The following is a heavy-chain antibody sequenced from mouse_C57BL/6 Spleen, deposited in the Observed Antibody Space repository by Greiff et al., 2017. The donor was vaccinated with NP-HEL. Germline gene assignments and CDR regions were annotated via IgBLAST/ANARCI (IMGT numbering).Heavy chain of an antibody. CDR1: GYTFTSSW. V-gene: IGHV1-61*01. Sequence: QVQLQQSGAELVRPGSSVKLSCKASGYTFTSSWMDWVKQRPGQGLEWIGNIYPSDSDTHYNQKFKDKATLTGDKSSSTAYMQLIILTSADSAVYDCARSHYYGSSSWFAYWGQGTPVTVSA. J-gene: IGHJ3*01. CDR2: IYPSDSDT. CDR3: ARSHYYGSSSWFAY. D-gene: IGHD1-1*01.